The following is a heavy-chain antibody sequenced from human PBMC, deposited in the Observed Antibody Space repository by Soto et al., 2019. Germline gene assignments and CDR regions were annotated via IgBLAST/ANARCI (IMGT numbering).Heavy chain of an antibody. J-gene: IGHJ5*02. V-gene: IGHV3-23*01. CDR2: ISGSGGST. D-gene: IGHD2-15*01. Sequence: EVQLLESGGGLVQPGGSLRLSCAASGFTFSSYAMSWVRQAPGKGLEWVSAISGSGGSTYYADSVKGRFTISRDNSKNTLYLQMNSLRAEVTAVYYCAKDFGSVVVVAATGVGPAFDPWGQGTLVTVSS. CDR3: AKDFGSVVVVAATGVGPAFDP. CDR1: GFTFSSYA.